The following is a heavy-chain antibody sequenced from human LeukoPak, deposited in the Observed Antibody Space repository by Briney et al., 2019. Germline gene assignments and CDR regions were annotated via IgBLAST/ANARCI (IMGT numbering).Heavy chain of an antibody. Sequence: GGSLRLSCAASGFTFSSYSINWVRQAPGKGLEWVSSISSSSSYIYYADSVKGRFTISRDNAKNSLYLQMNSLRAEDTAVYYCARASDPFGSGYYIWGQGTLVTVSS. D-gene: IGHD3-22*01. CDR3: ARASDPFGSGYYI. CDR1: GFTFSSYS. J-gene: IGHJ4*02. V-gene: IGHV3-21*01. CDR2: ISSSSSYI.